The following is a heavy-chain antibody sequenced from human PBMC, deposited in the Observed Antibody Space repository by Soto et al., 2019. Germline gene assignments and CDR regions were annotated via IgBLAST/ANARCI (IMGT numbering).Heavy chain of an antibody. J-gene: IGHJ6*03. Sequence: SETLSLTCTVSGGSISSSSYYWGWIRQPPGKGLEWIGSIYYSGSTYYNPSLKSRVTISVDTSKNQFSLKLSSVTAADTAVYYCAIPSDYDILTGYYLGYYMDVWGKGTTVTVSS. CDR1: GGSISSSSYY. D-gene: IGHD3-9*01. CDR2: IYYSGST. CDR3: AIPSDYDILTGYYLGYYMDV. V-gene: IGHV4-39*01.